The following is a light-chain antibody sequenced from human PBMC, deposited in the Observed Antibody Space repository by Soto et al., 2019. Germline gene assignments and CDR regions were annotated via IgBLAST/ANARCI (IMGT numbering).Light chain of an antibody. CDR1: QNIDRR. Sequence: DIQMTQSPSTLSASVGDRVTITCRASQNIDRRLAWYQQQPGKAPKLLIYDGSTLEDGVPSRFSGSGSGTEFTLSIDGLQPGDFATYYCQQSYICWTFGQGTKVDI. CDR2: DGS. CDR3: QQSYICWT. J-gene: IGKJ1*01. V-gene: IGKV1-5*01.